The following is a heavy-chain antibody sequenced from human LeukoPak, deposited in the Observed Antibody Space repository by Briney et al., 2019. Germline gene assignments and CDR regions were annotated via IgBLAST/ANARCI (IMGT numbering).Heavy chain of an antibody. D-gene: IGHD6-19*01. CDR1: GFTFDDYT. V-gene: IGHV3-7*01. CDR2: MKEDGSDI. CDR3: ARGGAVAGRFDP. J-gene: IGHJ5*02. Sequence: GGSLRLSCAAAGFTFDDYTMSWVRQAQGKGLEWVAKMKEDGSDIHYVDSVRGGFIISRDNSKDSLYLQMNSLRVDDTAVYYCARGGAVAGRFDPWGQGTQVTVSS.